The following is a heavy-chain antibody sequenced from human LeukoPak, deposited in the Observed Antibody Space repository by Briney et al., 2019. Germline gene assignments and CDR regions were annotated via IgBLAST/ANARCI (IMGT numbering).Heavy chain of an antibody. CDR3: TREVAAPYRFDE. Sequence: GASVKVSCKASVNSLTNYIMHWVRLAPGQGLAWMGLITPSNGDTNYAQKVQGRVTMTRDTSTSAVYMELRSLKSEDTAVYYCTREVAAPYRFDEWGPGTLVTVSS. J-gene: IGHJ4*02. CDR2: ITPSNGDT. CDR1: VNSLTNYI. V-gene: IGHV1-46*01. D-gene: IGHD2-15*01.